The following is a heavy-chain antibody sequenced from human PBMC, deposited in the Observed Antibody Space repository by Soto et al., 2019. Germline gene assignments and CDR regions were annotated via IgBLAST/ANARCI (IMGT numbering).Heavy chain of an antibody. CDR3: ARRLSTGWFFDF. CDR2: IYPGDSDT. CDR1: PYSFTSYW. J-gene: IGHJ4*02. D-gene: IGHD6-19*01. V-gene: IGHV5-51*01. Sequence: GESLKISFKGSPYSFTSYWIGWVRQMPGKGLEWMGIIYPGDSDTRYSPSFQGQVAFSADKYISTAYLQWSGLKASDTAIYYCARRLSTGWFFDFWGQGTLVTVSS.